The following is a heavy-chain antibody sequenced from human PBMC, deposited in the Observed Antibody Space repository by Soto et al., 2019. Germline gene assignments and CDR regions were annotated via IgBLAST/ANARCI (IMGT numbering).Heavy chain of an antibody. Sequence: PSETLSLTCTVSGGSISSYYWSWIRQPPGKGLEWIGDIFYTGSTDYNPSLKSRVTISVDTSKNEFSLKLTSVTAADTAVYYCARVDSGWHDYWGQGTLVTVSS. D-gene: IGHD6-19*01. V-gene: IGHV4-59*01. J-gene: IGHJ4*02. CDR3: ARVDSGWHDY. CDR2: IFYTGST. CDR1: GGSISSYY.